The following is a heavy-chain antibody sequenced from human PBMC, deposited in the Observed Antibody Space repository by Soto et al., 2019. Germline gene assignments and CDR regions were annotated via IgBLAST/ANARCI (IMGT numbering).Heavy chain of an antibody. CDR2: INPETGGT. CDR3: ARERYQVISDGMDV. Sequence: AASVEVSCKXSGYTFTGYYVHWVREAPGQGLEWMGWINPETGGTSYAQKFQGRVTLSRDTSINTAYLELSRLRFDDAAVYFCARERYQVISDGMDVWGQGTTVTVSS. V-gene: IGHV1-2*02. D-gene: IGHD2-2*01. CDR1: GYTFTGYY. J-gene: IGHJ6*02.